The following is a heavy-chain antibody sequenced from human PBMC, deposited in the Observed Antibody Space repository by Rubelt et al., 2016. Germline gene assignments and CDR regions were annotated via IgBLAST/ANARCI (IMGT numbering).Heavy chain of an antibody. Sequence: NYNPSLNSRVTILVDTSKNQFSLRLSSVTAADTAVCYCARGTRYCSSTSCYHRFDYWGQGTLVTVSS. J-gene: IGHJ4*02. V-gene: IGHV4-34*13. D-gene: IGHD2-2*01. CDR3: ARGTRYCSSTSCYHRFDY.